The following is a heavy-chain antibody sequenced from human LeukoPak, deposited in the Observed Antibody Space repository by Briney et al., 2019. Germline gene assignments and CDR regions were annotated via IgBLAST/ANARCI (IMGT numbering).Heavy chain of an antibody. V-gene: IGHV4-59*12. J-gene: IGHJ5*02. CDR1: GGSISSYY. CDR2: IYYSGST. Sequence: SEALSLTCTVSGGSISSYYWSWIRQPPGKGLEWIGYIYYSGSTNYNPSLKSRVTISVDTSKNQFSLKLSSVTAADTAVYYCARGLYYDFWSGYFNWFDPWGQGTLVTVSS. CDR3: ARGLYYDFWSGYFNWFDP. D-gene: IGHD3-3*01.